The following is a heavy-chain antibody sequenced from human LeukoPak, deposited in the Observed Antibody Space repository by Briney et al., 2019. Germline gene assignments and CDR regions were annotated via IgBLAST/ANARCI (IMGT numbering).Heavy chain of an antibody. J-gene: IGHJ4*02. CDR2: ISSSTNYI. CDR3: ARGYGYYNFDY. D-gene: IGHD3-22*01. CDR1: GFTFSSYS. V-gene: IGHV3-21*01. Sequence: GGSLRLSCAASGFTFSSYSMNWVRQAPGKGLEWVPSISSSTNYIFYTDSVKGRFTISRDNAKNSLYLQMNGLRAEDTAVYYCARGYGYYNFDYWGQGTLVTVSS.